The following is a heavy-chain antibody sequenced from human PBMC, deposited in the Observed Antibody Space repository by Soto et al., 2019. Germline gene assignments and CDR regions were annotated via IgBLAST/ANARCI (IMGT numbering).Heavy chain of an antibody. CDR1: GGTFSSYA. Sequence: ASVKVSCKASGGTFSSYAISWVRQAPGQGLEWMGGIIPIFGTANCAQKFQGRVTITADESTSTAYMELSSLRSEDTAVYYCAGSSLYSGSDYNWFDLWGQGTLVTVSS. CDR3: AGSSLYSGSDYNWFDL. CDR2: IIPIFGTA. D-gene: IGHD1-26*01. V-gene: IGHV1-69*13. J-gene: IGHJ5*02.